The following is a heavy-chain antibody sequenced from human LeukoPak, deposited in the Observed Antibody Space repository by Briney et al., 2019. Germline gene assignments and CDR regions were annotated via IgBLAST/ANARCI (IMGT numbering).Heavy chain of an antibody. Sequence: SETLSLTCTVSGGSISSYYWSWIRQPPGKGLEWIGEINHSGSTNYNPSLKSRVTISVDTSKNQFSLKLSSVTAADTAVYYCARVPYYDFWSRSRNWFDPWGQGTLVTVSS. CDR3: ARVPYYDFWSRSRNWFDP. V-gene: IGHV4-34*01. J-gene: IGHJ5*02. CDR1: GGSISSYY. CDR2: INHSGST. D-gene: IGHD3-3*01.